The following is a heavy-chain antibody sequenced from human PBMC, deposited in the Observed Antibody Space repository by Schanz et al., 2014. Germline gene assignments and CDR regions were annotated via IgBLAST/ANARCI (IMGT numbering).Heavy chain of an antibody. CDR3: AKCIGWYGRCAFDI. Sequence: QLVESGGGLVQPGGSLRLSCAVSGFTVSSNYMSWVRQAPGKGLVWVSRINSDGSTTIYADSVKGRFTISRDNAKNTLYLQMNSLIAEDTAVYYCAKCIGWYGRCAFDIWGQGTMVTVSS. CDR1: GFTVSSNY. CDR2: INSDGSTT. D-gene: IGHD6-19*01. J-gene: IGHJ3*02. V-gene: IGHV3-74*02.